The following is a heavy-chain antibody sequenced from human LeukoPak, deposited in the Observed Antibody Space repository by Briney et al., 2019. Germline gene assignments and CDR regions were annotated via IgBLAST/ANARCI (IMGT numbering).Heavy chain of an antibody. CDR3: ARSYTFDL. CDR1: GFTFSDYY. V-gene: IGHV3-11*06. D-gene: IGHD3-10*01. CDR2: ISSRGSDT. Sequence: GGSLRLSCAASGFTFSDYYMNWIRQAPGKGLEWVSYISSRGSDTKYADSVKGRFTISRDNAKNSLYLQMNSLRAEDTAVYYCARSYTFDLWGQGTMVTVSS. J-gene: IGHJ3*01.